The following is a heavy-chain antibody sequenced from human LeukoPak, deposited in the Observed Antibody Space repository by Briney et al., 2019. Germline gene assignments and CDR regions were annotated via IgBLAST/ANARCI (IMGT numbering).Heavy chain of an antibody. CDR2: IIPIFGTA. D-gene: IGHD1-14*01. Sequence: SVKVSCKASGGTFSSYAISWVRQAPGQGLEWMGGIIPIFGTANYAQKFQGRVTITADESTSTAYMELSSLRSEDTAVYYCARAGMARINWFDPWGQGTLVTVSS. V-gene: IGHV1-69*13. CDR1: GGTFSSYA. CDR3: ARAGMARINWFDP. J-gene: IGHJ5*02.